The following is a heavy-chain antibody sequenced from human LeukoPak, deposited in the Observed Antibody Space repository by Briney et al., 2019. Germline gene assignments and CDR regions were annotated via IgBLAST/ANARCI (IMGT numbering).Heavy chain of an antibody. V-gene: IGHV3-30*18. J-gene: IGHJ3*02. CDR1: GVSLSSYG. CDR3: EKETGYSSGWWPVYDAFDI. CDR2: ISYDGSNK. D-gene: IGHD6-19*01. Sequence: GGSLRLSCAVTGVSLSSYGMHWVRQAPGKGLEWVAVISYDGSNKYYADSVKGRFTISRDNSKNTLYLQMNSLSAEDTAVYYCEKETGYSSGWWPVYDAFDIWGQGTMVTVSS.